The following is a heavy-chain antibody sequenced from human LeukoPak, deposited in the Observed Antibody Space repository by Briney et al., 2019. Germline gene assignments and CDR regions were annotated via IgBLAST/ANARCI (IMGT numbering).Heavy chain of an antibody. Sequence: PGGSLRLSCAASGFTFSSYAMSWVRQAPGKGLEWVSSISSSSSYIYYADSVKGRFTISRDNAKNSLYLQMDSLGAEDTAVYYCARGFEGTIGLALHNGPFDYWGQGTLVTVSS. V-gene: IGHV3-21*01. CDR2: ISSSSSYI. D-gene: IGHD3-9*01. CDR1: GFTFSSYA. J-gene: IGHJ4*02. CDR3: ARGFEGTIGLALHNGPFDY.